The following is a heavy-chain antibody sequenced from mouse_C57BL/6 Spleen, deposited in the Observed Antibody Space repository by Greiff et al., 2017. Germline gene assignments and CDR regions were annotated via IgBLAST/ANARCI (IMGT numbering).Heavy chain of an antibody. D-gene: IGHD1-1*01. J-gene: IGHJ2*01. CDR3: ARGPYYYGSSSYYFDY. CDR2: IDPNSGGT. V-gene: IGHV1-72*01. Sequence: QSCKASGYTFTSYWMHWVKQRPGRGLEWIGRIDPNSGGTKYNEKFKSKATLTVDKPSSTAYMQLSSLTSEDSAVYYCARGPYYYGSSSYYFDYWGQGTTLTVSS. CDR1: GYTFTSYW.